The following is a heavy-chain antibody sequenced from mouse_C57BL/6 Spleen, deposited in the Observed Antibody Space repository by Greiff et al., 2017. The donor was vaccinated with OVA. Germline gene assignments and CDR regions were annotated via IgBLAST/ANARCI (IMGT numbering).Heavy chain of an antibody. CDR2: INPSTGGT. Sequence: EVQLQQSGPELVKPGASVKISCKASGYSFTGYYMNWVKQSPEKSLEWIGEINPSTGGTTYNQKFKAKATLTVDKSSSTAYMQLKSLTSEDSAVYYCARSGYYGSSPFWYFDVWGTGTTVTVSS. CDR3: ARSGYYGSSPFWYFDV. D-gene: IGHD1-1*01. J-gene: IGHJ1*03. V-gene: IGHV1-42*01. CDR1: GYSFTGYY.